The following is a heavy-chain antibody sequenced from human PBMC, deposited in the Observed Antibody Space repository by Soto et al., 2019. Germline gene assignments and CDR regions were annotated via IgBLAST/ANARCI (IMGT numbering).Heavy chain of an antibody. J-gene: IGHJ6*02. V-gene: IGHV5-51*01. CDR1: GYSFTSFC. Sequence: PGESLKISCKGSGYSFTSFCIGWVRQIPWKGLEWMGIIYSGDSDTRYTPSFQGQVTISADRSISTAYLQWSSLKASDTAMYYCARGEYYYGMDVWGQGPPVTVSS. D-gene: IGHD2-21*01. CDR2: IYSGDSDT. CDR3: ARGEYYYGMDV.